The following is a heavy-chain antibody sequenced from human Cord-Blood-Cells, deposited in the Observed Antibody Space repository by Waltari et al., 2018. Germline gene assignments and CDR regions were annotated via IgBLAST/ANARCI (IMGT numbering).Heavy chain of an antibody. D-gene: IGHD2-2*01. CDR1: GYTFTSYY. V-gene: IGHV1-46*01. Sequence: QVQLVQSGAEVKKPGASVKVSCKASGYTFTSYYMHWVRQAPGQGLEWMGIINPSGGSTSYAQKFQGRVTMTRDTSTSTVYMELSSLRSEDTAVYYCARDFYCSSTSCYAFDIWGQGTMVTVSS. J-gene: IGHJ3*02. CDR2: INPSGGST. CDR3: ARDFYCSSTSCYAFDI.